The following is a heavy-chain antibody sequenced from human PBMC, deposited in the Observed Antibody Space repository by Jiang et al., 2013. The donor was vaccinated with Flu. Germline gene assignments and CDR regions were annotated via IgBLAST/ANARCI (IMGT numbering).Heavy chain of an antibody. CDR3: AKCSGDRCRPGFDC. D-gene: IGHD2-15*01. J-gene: IGHJ4*02. Sequence: SCAMNWVRQAPGKGLEWVSAISNSGANTYYTDSVKGRFTISRDDSKNTLFLQMNSLRAEDTAIYYCAKCSGDRCRPGFDCWGQGTLVTVSS. CDR1: SCA. CDR2: ISNSGANT. V-gene: IGHV3-23*01.